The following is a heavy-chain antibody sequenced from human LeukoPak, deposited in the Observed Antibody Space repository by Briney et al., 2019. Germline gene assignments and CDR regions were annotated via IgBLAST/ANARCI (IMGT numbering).Heavy chain of an antibody. CDR2: MNPNSGNT. CDR3: ARDSSSGVYYFDY. J-gene: IGHJ4*02. V-gene: IGHV1-8*02. Sequence: ASVKVSCKASGGTFSSYAISWVRQATGQGLEWMGWMNPNSGNTGCAQKFQGRVTMTRNTSISTAYMELSSLRSEDTAVYYCARDSSSGVYYFDYWGQGTLVTVSS. D-gene: IGHD6-6*01. CDR1: GGTFSSYA.